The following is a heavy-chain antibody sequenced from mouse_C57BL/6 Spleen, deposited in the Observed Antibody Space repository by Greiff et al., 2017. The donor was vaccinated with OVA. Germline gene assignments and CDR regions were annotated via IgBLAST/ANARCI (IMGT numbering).Heavy chain of an antibody. CDR2: IYPGDGDT. J-gene: IGHJ4*01. V-gene: IGHV1-82*01. CDR3: ASYAMDY. CDR1: GYAFSSSW. Sequence: QVQQQQSGPELVKPGASVKISCKASGYAFSSSWMNWVKQRPGKGLEWIGRIYPGDGDTNYNGKFKGKATLTADKSSSTAYMQLSSLTSEDSAVYFCASYAMDYWGRGTSVTVSS.